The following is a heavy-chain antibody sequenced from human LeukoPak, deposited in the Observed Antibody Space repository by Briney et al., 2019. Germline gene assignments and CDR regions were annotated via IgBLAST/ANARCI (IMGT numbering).Heavy chain of an antibody. CDR3: ARGAFDI. J-gene: IGHJ3*02. CDR1: GFTFSSYW. Sequence: GGSLRLSCAASGFTFSSYWMIWVRQAPGKGLEWVANINQDGSARYSVDSVKGRFTISRDNAKNSLYLQMSSLRAEDTAVYYCARGAFDIWGQGTMVTVSS. CDR2: INQDGSAR. V-gene: IGHV3-7*01.